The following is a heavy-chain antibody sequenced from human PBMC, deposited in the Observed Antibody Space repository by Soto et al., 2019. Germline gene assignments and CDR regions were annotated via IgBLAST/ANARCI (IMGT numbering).Heavy chain of an antibody. Sequence: GESLKISCKGSGYSFTSNWIGWVRQMPEKGLEWMGIIYPGGSDTRYSPSFQGQVTISADKSISTAYLQWSSLKASDTAMYYCAGGGVRGVITRTRDYYGMDVWGQGTTVTVSS. V-gene: IGHV5-51*01. CDR3: AGGGVRGVITRTRDYYGMDV. CDR1: GYSFTSNW. CDR2: IYPGGSDT. J-gene: IGHJ6*02. D-gene: IGHD3-10*01.